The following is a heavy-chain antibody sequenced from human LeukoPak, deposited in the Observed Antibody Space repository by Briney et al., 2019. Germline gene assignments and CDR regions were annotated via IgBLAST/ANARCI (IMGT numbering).Heavy chain of an antibody. V-gene: IGHV3-33*08. D-gene: IGHD3-3*01. CDR1: GFTFSSYA. Sequence: GGSLRLSCAASGFTFSSYAMSWVRQAPGRGLEWVAVIWYDGSNKYYADSVKGRFTISRDNSKNTLYLQMNSLRAEDTAVYYCARDDYDFWSGYGLNGMDVWGQGTTVTVSS. CDR2: IWYDGSNK. CDR3: ARDDYDFWSGYGLNGMDV. J-gene: IGHJ6*02.